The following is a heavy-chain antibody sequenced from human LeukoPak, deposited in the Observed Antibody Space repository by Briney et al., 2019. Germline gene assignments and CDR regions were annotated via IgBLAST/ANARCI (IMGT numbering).Heavy chain of an antibody. D-gene: IGHD5-12*01. Sequence: SETLSLTCTVSGDSTSRYYWSWIRQPPGKGLESLGYIFYSGIVNYNPSLKSRVTMSVDSSKNQVSLKVRSVTAADTAVYYCAGLFSGYDPFDYWGQGILVTVSS. J-gene: IGHJ4*02. CDR1: GDSTSRYY. CDR3: AGLFSGYDPFDY. CDR2: IFYSGIV. V-gene: IGHV4-59*01.